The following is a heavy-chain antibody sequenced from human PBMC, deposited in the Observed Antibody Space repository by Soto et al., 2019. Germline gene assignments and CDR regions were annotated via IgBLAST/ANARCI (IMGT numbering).Heavy chain of an antibody. V-gene: IGHV3-23*01. D-gene: IGHD4-17*01. CDR1: RFSLNTYG. CDR3: AKNSYGDSWNFGLDV. J-gene: IGHJ6*02. CDR2: LSASGSGS. Sequence: EAQLLESGGGLVQPGGSLRLSCTTSRFSLNTYGMTWVRRAPGKGLEWVSTLSASGSGSYYAESVKGRFTVSRDNSKNTMYLPMNSLRDEDKAVYYCAKNSYGDSWNFGLDVWGQGTTVTVSS.